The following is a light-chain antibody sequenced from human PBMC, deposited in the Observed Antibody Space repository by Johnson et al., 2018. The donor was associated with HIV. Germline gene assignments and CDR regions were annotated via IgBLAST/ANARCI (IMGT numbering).Light chain of an antibody. CDR1: RSNTGRNY. CDR3: GTWDSSLSAYV. V-gene: IGLV1-51*02. J-gene: IGLJ1*01. CDR2: ENN. Sequence: QSVLTQPPSVSAAPGQRVTIYCSGSRSNTGRNYASWYQQLPGTAPKLLIYENNKRPSGIPDRFSGSKSGTSATLRITGLQTGDEADYYCGTWDSSLSAYVFGTGTRVTVL.